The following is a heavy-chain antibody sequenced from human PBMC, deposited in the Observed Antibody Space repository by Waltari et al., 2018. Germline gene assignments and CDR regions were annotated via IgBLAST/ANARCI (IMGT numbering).Heavy chain of an antibody. CDR2: ISGSGGST. CDR3: AKDWEAGADAFDI. Sequence: EVQLLESGRGWVQPGGSLRLSCAASGFTFSSYAMSWVRQAPGKGLEWVSAISGSGGSTYYADSVKGRFTISRDNSKNTLYLQMNSLRAEDTAVYYCAKDWEAGADAFDIWGQGTMVTVSS. J-gene: IGHJ3*02. V-gene: IGHV3-23*01. CDR1: GFTFSSYA. D-gene: IGHD1-26*01.